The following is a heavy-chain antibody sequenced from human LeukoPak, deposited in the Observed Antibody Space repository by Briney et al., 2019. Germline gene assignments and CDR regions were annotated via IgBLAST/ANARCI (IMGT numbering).Heavy chain of an antibody. V-gene: IGHV1-69*04. CDR1: SGTFSKYA. J-gene: IGHJ4*02. D-gene: IGHD3-22*01. Sequence: SVKVSCKASSGTFSKYAISWVRQAPGQGLEWMGRIIPIFNITHYAQKFQGRVTIAADKSTSTAYMEMSSQRSEDTAMYYCARDDDRAREIDYWGQGTLVTVSS. CDR3: ARDDDRAREIDY. CDR2: IIPIFNIT.